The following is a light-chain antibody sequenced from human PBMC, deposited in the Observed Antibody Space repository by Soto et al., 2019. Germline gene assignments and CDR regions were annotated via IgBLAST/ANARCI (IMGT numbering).Light chain of an antibody. Sequence: EIVLTQSPATLSLSPGERATLSCRASQSVSSYLAWYQQKPGQAPRLLIYDASNRATGIPARFSGSGSGTDCTLTISSLEPEDFAVYYWQQRSYWPRLTFGGGTKVEIK. J-gene: IGKJ4*01. CDR2: DAS. CDR1: QSVSSY. V-gene: IGKV3-11*01. CDR3: QQRSYWPRLT.